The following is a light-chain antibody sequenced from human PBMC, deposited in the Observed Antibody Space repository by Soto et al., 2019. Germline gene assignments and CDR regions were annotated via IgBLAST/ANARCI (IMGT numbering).Light chain of an antibody. CDR3: RQYGYSLGFA. J-gene: IGKJ4*01. CDR2: GAS. CDR1: QSVSSNF. V-gene: IGKV3-20*01. Sequence: EIVLTQSPGTLSLSPGERATLSCRASQSVSSNFLAWYQEKPGQAPRLLIYGASSRATGIPDRFSDSGSGTYFTLTISRLEPEDFAVYYCRQYGYSLGFAFGGGTKVEIK.